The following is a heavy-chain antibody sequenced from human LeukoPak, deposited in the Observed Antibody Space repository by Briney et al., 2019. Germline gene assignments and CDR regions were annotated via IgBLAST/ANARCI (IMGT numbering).Heavy chain of an antibody. CDR2: IYYSGNT. D-gene: IGHD3-10*02. V-gene: IGHV4-59*01. J-gene: IGHJ4*02. Sequence: PSETLSLTCTVSGGSISPYYWSWVRQPPGQGLEWLGYIYYSGNTDYNPSLKSRVAISVGTSKNQFSLKLSSVTAADTAVYYCARSTGSTMFIDYWGQGTLVTVSS. CDR1: GGSISPYY. CDR3: ARSTGSTMFIDY.